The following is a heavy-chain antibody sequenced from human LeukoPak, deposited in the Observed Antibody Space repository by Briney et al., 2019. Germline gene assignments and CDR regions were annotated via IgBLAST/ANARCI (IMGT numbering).Heavy chain of an antibody. CDR1: VGSISSSSYY. Sequence: SETLSLTCTVSVGSISSSSYYWGWIRQPPGKGLEWIGSIYYSGSTYYNPSLKSRVTISVDTSKNQFSLKLSSVTAADTAVYYCARQRRYYDSSGYPSPYYFDYWGQGTLVTVSS. V-gene: IGHV4-39*01. D-gene: IGHD3-22*01. J-gene: IGHJ4*02. CDR3: ARQRRYYDSSGYPSPYYFDY. CDR2: IYYSGST.